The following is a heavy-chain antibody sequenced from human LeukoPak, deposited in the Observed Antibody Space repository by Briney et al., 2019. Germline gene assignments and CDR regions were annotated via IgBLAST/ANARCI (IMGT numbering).Heavy chain of an antibody. CDR3: AAVGSTGLGKYYFDY. CDR1: GGSISSTRYS. V-gene: IGHV4-39*07. J-gene: IGHJ4*02. D-gene: IGHD3-10*01. Sequence: SETLSLTCSVSGGSISSTRYSWGWIRQPPGKGPEWIGSIYYRGSTNYNPSLKSRVSISVDTYKNQFSLKLRAVTAADTAVYYCAAVGSTGLGKYYFDYWGQGILVTVSS. CDR2: IYYRGST.